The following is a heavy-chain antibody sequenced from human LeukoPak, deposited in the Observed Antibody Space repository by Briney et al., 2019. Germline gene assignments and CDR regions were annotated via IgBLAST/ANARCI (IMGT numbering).Heavy chain of an antibody. D-gene: IGHD5-12*01. V-gene: IGHV1-24*01. Sequence: ASVRVSCKVSGYTLTELSMHWVRQAPGKGLEWMGGFDPEDGETIYAQKFQGRVTMTEDTSTDTAYMELSSLRSEDTAVYFCARVGIYGGAFDIWGQGTMVTVSS. CDR2: FDPEDGET. CDR1: GYTLTELS. J-gene: IGHJ3*02. CDR3: ARVGIYGGAFDI.